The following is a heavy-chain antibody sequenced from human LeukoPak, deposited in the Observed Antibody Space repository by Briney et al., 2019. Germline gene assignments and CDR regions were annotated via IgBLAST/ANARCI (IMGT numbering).Heavy chain of an antibody. J-gene: IGHJ4*02. CDR1: GFTSINYA. V-gene: IGHV3-30*01. CDR2: ISYDGSNK. CDR3: ARGTDGYTSDY. Sequence: GGSLRLSCAASGFTSINYAMNWVRQAPGKGLEWVAVISYDGSNKYYADSVKGRFTISRDNSKNTLYLQMNSLRAEDTAVYYCARGTDGYTSDYWGQGTLVTVSS. D-gene: IGHD5-24*01.